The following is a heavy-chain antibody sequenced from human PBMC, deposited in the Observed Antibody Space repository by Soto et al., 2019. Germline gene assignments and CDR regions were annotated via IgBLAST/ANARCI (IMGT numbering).Heavy chain of an antibody. CDR2: IYSNGNT. V-gene: IGHV3-53*01. CDR3: VVEDLGMEV. J-gene: IGHJ6*02. CDR1: GFTVSTNY. Sequence: EVQLVESGGGLIQPGGSLRLSCAASGFTVSTNYRTWFRQTPGKGLEWVSIIYSNGNTYYADSVKGRFTISRDNSKNTLYLQMNSLRVDDTAVYYCVVEDLGMEVWGQGTTVTVSS. D-gene: IGHD2-15*01.